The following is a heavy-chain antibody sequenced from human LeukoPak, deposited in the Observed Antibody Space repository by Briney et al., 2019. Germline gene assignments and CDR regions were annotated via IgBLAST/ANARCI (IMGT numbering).Heavy chain of an antibody. CDR3: ASDGYCSGGSCYGPYYYYYGMDV. D-gene: IGHD2-15*01. CDR1: GGTFSSYA. J-gene: IGHJ6*02. CDR2: IIPILGIA. Sequence: GASVKVCCKASGGTFSSYAISWVRQAPGQGLEWMGRIIPILGIANYAQKFQGRVTITADKSTSTAYMELSSLRSEDTAVYYCASDGYCSGGSCYGPYYYYYGMDVWGQGTTVTVSS. V-gene: IGHV1-69*04.